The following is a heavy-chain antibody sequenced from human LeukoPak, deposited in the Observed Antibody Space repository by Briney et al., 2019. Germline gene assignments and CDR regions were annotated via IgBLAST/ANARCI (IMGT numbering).Heavy chain of an antibody. V-gene: IGHV3-48*03. CDR1: GFTFSGSE. J-gene: IGHJ2*01. CDR3: ARSFGWHFDL. CDR2: IRTDGTTT. D-gene: IGHD3-16*01. Sequence: GGSLRLPCTASGFTFSGSEMSGARQTPGKGLEWLSNIRTDGTTTYYADSVKGRFTISRDNAENSLYLQMDRLRPDDTALYYCARSFGWHFDLWGRGTLVTVS.